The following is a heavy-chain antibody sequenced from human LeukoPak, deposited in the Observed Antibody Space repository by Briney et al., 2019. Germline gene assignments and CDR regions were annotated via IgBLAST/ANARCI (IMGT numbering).Heavy chain of an antibody. J-gene: IGHJ4*02. V-gene: IGHV3-30*19. CDR3: ARDRHPQYSGSLEFDY. D-gene: IGHD1-26*01. CDR1: GFTFSSYG. Sequence: GGSLRLSCAASGFTFSSYGMHWVRQAPGKGLEWVAVISYDGSNKYYADSVKGRFTISRDNSKNTLYLQMNSLRAEDTAVYYCARDRHPQYSGSLEFDYWGQGTLVTVSS. CDR2: ISYDGSNK.